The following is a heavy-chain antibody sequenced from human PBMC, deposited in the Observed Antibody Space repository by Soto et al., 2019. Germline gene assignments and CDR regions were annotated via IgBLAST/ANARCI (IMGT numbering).Heavy chain of an antibody. CDR3: AKGMYYYDSSGYRLFDY. D-gene: IGHD3-22*01. J-gene: IGHJ4*02. CDR2: ISVSGGST. V-gene: IGHV3-23*01. Sequence: PGGSLRFSCAASGFTFRNYAMNWVRQAPGKGLEWVSGISVSGGSTYYADSVKGRFTVSRDNSKNTVFLQMNSLRAEDTAVYFCAKGMYYYDSSGYRLFDYWGQGTLVTVSS. CDR1: GFTFRNYA.